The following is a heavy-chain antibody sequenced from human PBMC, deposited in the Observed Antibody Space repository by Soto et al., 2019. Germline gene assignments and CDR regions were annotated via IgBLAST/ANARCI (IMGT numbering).Heavy chain of an antibody. V-gene: IGHV4-59*01. CDR3: ARYDDCSGGSCYRGRWFDP. Sequence: QVQLQESGPGLVKPSETLSLTCTVSGGSISSYYWSWIRQPPGKGLEWIGYIYYSGSTNYNPSLKSRVTIPVDTSKNPFSLKLSSVTAADTAVYYCARYDDCSGGSCYRGRWFDPWGQGTLVTVSS. J-gene: IGHJ5*02. CDR2: IYYSGST. CDR1: GGSISSYY. D-gene: IGHD2-15*01.